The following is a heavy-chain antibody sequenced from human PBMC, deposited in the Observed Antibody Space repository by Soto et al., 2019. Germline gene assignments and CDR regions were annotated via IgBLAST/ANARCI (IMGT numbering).Heavy chain of an antibody. Sequence: GGSLRLSCAASGFTFSSYGMHWVRQAPGKGLEWVAVIWYDGSNKYYADSVKGRFTISRDNSKNTLYLQMNSLRAEDTAVYYCARDDGTYYYDSSGYGADYWGQGTLVTVSS. CDR2: IWYDGSNK. CDR1: GFTFSSYG. D-gene: IGHD3-22*01. CDR3: ARDDGTYYYDSSGYGADY. J-gene: IGHJ4*02. V-gene: IGHV3-33*01.